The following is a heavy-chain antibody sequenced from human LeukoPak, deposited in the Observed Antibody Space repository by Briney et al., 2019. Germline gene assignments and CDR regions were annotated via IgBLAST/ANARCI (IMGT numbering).Heavy chain of an antibody. V-gene: IGHV1-18*01. Sequence: ASVKLSCNSSGYTFTSCSISWVRHPPGPGLGWMGWISAYSGNTIYAQKVKGRVTITTDTSKSTAYMELRSLKSDDTAVYYCARDSDCSGGSGYSDYWGQGTLVTVSS. CDR3: ARDSDCSGGSGYSDY. J-gene: IGHJ4*02. D-gene: IGHD2-15*01. CDR1: GYTFTSCS. CDR2: ISAYSGNT.